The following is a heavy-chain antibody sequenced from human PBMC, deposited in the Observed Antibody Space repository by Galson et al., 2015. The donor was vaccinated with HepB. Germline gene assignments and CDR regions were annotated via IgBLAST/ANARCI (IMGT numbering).Heavy chain of an antibody. D-gene: IGHD4-17*01. CDR1: GYTFTNYG. CDR3: ARDRVYGDYDVYWYFDL. J-gene: IGHJ2*01. CDR2: ISVYNGNT. V-gene: IGHV1-18*01. Sequence: SVKVSCKASGYTFTNYGISWVRQAPGQGLEWIGWISVYNGNTTYVQKFQGRVTMTTDTSTSTAYMELRSLRSDDTAVYYCARDRVYGDYDVYWYFDLWGRGTLVTVSS.